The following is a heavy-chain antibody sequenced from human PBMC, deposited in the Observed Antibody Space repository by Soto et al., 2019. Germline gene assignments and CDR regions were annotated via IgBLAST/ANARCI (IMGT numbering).Heavy chain of an antibody. CDR1: GFTFSSYG. CDR2: ISYDGSNK. D-gene: IGHD3-3*01. V-gene: IGHV3-30*18. J-gene: IGHJ6*02. CDR3: AKALYYDAVGYYGRDG. Sequence: QVQLVESGGGVVQPGRSLRLSCAASGFTFSSYGMHWVRQAPGKGLEWVAVISYDGSNKYYADSVKGRFTISRDNSKNTLYLQMNSLRAEDTAVYYCAKALYYDAVGYYGRDGWGQGTTVTVSS.